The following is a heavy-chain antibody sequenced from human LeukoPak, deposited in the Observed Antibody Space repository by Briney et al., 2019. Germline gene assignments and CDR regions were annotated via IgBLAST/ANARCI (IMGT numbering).Heavy chain of an antibody. Sequence: ASVKVSCKASGYTFNSYGISWVRQAPGQGLEWMGWISAYNGNTNYAQKLQGRVTMTTDTSTSTAYMELRSLRSDDTAVYYCAREARFGELLSRFDPWGQGTLVTVSS. D-gene: IGHD3-10*01. CDR2: ISAYNGNT. CDR1: GYTFNSYG. V-gene: IGHV1-18*01. CDR3: AREARFGELLSRFDP. J-gene: IGHJ5*02.